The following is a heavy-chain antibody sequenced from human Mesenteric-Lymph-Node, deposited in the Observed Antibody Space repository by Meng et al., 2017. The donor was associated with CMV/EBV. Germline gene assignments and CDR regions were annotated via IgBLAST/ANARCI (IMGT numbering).Heavy chain of an antibody. CDR2: MHWQDDK. J-gene: IGHJ4*02. CDR3: AHTYYDFWSGYYAD. Sequence: FSVFALRTYGVGVGWIRQPPAKALESLALMHWQDDKRYSPALKTRLTITKDTSKNQVVLTMTNMDPVDRATYYCAHTYYDFWSGYYADWGQGTLVTVSS. V-gene: IGHV2-5*01. CDR1: VFALRTYGVG. D-gene: IGHD3-3*01.